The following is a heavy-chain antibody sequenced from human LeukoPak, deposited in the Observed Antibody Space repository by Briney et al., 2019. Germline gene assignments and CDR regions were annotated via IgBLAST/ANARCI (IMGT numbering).Heavy chain of an antibody. Sequence: SVKVSCKASRGTFSSYALIWVRQAPGQGLEWMGGIIPTFGTAAYAQKFQGRVTITADKSTSTAYMELSSLKSEDTAVYYCARDPRNSSGWYLFAFDIWGQGTMVTVSS. CDR2: IIPTFGTA. D-gene: IGHD6-19*01. J-gene: IGHJ3*02. V-gene: IGHV1-69*06. CDR3: ARDPRNSSGWYLFAFDI. CDR1: RGTFSSYA.